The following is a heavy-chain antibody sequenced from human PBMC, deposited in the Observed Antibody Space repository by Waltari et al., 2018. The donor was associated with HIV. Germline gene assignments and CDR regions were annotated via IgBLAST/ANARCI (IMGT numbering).Heavy chain of an antibody. CDR2: ISYDGTNK. CDR1: GFPFSSYG. CDR3: AKERYSSPPVTRNGMDV. Sequence: QVQLVESGGGVVQPGRSLRLSCAASGFPFSSYGMHWVRQAPGKGLEWVAVISYDGTNKYYTDSVKGRFTISRDNSKKMLYLQMNSLRAEDTAVYYCAKERYSSPPVTRNGMDVWGQGTTVTVSS. V-gene: IGHV3-30*18. J-gene: IGHJ6*02. D-gene: IGHD6-19*01.